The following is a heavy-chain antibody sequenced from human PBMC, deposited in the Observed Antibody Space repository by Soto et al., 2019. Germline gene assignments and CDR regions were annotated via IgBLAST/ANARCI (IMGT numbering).Heavy chain of an antibody. V-gene: IGHV3-73*01. D-gene: IGHD3-3*01. CDR3: TRADYDFWSGYYNYYYYGMDV. J-gene: IGHJ6*02. Sequence: GGSLRLSCAASGFTFSGSAMHWVRQASGKGLEWVGRIRSKANSYATAYAASVKGRFTISRDDSKNTAYLQMNSLKTEDTAVYYCTRADYDFWSGYYNYYYYGMDVWGQGTTVTVSS. CDR1: GFTFSGSA. CDR2: IRSKANSYAT.